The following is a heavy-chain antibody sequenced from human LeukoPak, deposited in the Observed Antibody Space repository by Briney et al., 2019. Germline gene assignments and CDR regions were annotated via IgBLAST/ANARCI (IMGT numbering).Heavy chain of an antibody. CDR1: GYTFTGYY. CDR2: INPNSGGT. J-gene: IGHJ4*02. Sequence: ASVKVSCXASGYTFTGYYMHWVRQAPGQGLAWMGRINPNSGGTNYAQKFQGRVTMTRDTSISTAYMELSRLRSDDTAVYYCASSKVYYYDSSGYSLDYWGQGTLVTVSS. D-gene: IGHD3-22*01. CDR3: ASSKVYYYDSSGYSLDY. V-gene: IGHV1-2*06.